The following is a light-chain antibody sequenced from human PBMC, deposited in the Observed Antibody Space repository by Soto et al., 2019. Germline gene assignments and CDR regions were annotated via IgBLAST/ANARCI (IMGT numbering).Light chain of an antibody. V-gene: IGKV1-5*03. CDR3: QHYNSYSEA. CDR1: QNINSW. J-gene: IGKJ1*01. Sequence: DIQMTQSPSTLSASVGDRVTITCRASQNINSWLAWYQQKPGKAPKLLIYEASSLEKGVPARFSGSGSGTEFTLTISSLQPDDFATYYCQHYNSYSEAFGQGSKVDI. CDR2: EAS.